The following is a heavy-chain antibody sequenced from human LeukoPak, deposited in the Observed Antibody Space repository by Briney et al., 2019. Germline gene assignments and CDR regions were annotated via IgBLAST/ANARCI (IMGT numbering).Heavy chain of an antibody. J-gene: IGHJ4*02. CDR1: GGSISSGGYY. CDR2: IYYSGST. V-gene: IGHV4-31*03. Sequence: PSQTLSLTCTVSGGSISSGGYYWSWIRQHPGKGLEWIGYIYYSGSTNYNPSLKSRVTISVDTSKNQFSLKLSSVTAADTAVYYCARGGGLRDDYVWGSYRFDYWGQGTLVTVSS. D-gene: IGHD3-16*02. CDR3: ARGGGLRDDYVWGSYRFDY.